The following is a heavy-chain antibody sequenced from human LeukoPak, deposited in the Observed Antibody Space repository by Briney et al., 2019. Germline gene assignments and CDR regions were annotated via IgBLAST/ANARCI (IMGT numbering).Heavy chain of an antibody. CDR3: AKKRSSGGATQFDY. Sequence: GGSLRLSCVASGFTFSSYGMSWIRQAPGKGLEWVSSTSGSGDDTYYADSVKGRFTLSRDNSKNTLYLQMNSLRADDTAVYYCAKKRSSGGATQFDYWGQGTLVTVSS. V-gene: IGHV3-23*01. J-gene: IGHJ4*02. D-gene: IGHD2-15*01. CDR1: GFTFSSYG. CDR2: TSGSGDDT.